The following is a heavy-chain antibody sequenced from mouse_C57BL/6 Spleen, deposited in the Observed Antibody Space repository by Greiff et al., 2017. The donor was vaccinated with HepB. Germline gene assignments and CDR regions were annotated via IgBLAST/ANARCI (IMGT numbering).Heavy chain of an antibody. CDR3: TRWPYYYGSSYWYFDV. CDR2: IDPETGGT. D-gene: IGHD1-1*01. V-gene: IGHV1-15*01. J-gene: IGHJ1*03. Sequence: QVQLQQSGAELVRPGASVTLSCKASGYTFTDYEMHWVKQTPVHGLEWIGAIDPETGGTAYNQKFKGKAILTADKSSSTAYMELRSLTSEDSAVYYCTRWPYYYGSSYWYFDVWGTGTTVTVSS. CDR1: GYTFTDYE.